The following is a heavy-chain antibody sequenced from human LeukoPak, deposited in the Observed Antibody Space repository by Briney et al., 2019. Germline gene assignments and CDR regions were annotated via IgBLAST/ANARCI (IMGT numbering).Heavy chain of an antibody. D-gene: IGHD6-19*01. J-gene: IGHJ4*02. CDR1: GFTLSTYW. V-gene: IGHV3-7*01. Sequence: PGGSLRLSCAASGFTLSTYWMTWVRQAPGKGLEWVANIKQDGSKKYYVDSVKGRFTISRDNAKKLLYLQMNSLRVEDTAVYYCARERGSSGRLGRFDNWGQGTLVTVSP. CDR2: IKQDGSKK. CDR3: ARERGSSGRLGRFDN.